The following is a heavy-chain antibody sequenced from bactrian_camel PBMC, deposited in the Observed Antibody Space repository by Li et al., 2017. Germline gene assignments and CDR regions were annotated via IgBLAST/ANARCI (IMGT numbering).Heavy chain of an antibody. CDR1: GYTYSSYC. V-gene: IGHV3S42*01. CDR3: WTSARDNRGSDY. Sequence: DVQLVESGGGSVQAGGSLRLSCAASGYTYSSYCMGWFRQAPGKEREGVATWKSVGSISYADSVSGRFTISRDNAKNTVYLQTNSLKSVDTALYYCWTSARDNRGSDYWGQGTQVTVS. J-gene: IGHJ4*01. CDR2: WKSVGSI.